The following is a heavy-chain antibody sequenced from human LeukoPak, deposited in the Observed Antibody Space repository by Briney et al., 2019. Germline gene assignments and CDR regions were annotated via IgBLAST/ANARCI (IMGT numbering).Heavy chain of an antibody. D-gene: IGHD3-16*01. CDR1: GYTFTSYG. CDR3: AREPHYDYVWGSYNLNYYYYGMDA. V-gene: IGHV1-18*01. J-gene: IGHJ6*02. CDR2: ISAYNGNT. Sequence: ASVKVSCKASGYTFTSYGISWVRQAPGQGLEWMGWISAYNGNTNYAQKLQGRVTMTTDTSTSTAYMELRSLRSDDTAVYYCAREPHYDYVWGSYNLNYYYYGMDAWGQGTTVTVSS.